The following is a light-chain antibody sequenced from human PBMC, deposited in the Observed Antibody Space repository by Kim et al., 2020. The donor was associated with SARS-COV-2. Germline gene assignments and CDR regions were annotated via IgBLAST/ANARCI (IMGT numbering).Light chain of an antibody. V-gene: IGLV1-44*01. CDR1: RPNVGSHI. Sequence: ELTQPPSAWGTPGQRVTISCSGSRPNVGSHIVNWFQQLPGTAPKPLLYNDNRRPSGVPDRFSGSRSGTSASLAISGLQSEDEADYYCATWDYSLNGWVFGGGTQLTVL. CDR2: NDN. J-gene: IGLJ3*02. CDR3: ATWDYSLNGWV.